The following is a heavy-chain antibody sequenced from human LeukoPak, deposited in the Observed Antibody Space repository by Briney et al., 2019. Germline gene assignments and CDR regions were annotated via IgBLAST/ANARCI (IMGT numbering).Heavy chain of an antibody. J-gene: IGHJ4*02. Sequence: SVKVSCKASGGTFSSYAISWVRQAPGQGLEWMGGIIPMFGTTNYAQKFQGRVTITADDSTSTAYMELSSLTSEDTAVYYCARVNSGHFDYWGQGTLVTVSS. V-gene: IGHV1-69*13. CDR1: GGTFSSYA. D-gene: IGHD1-26*01. CDR2: IIPMFGTT. CDR3: ARVNSGHFDY.